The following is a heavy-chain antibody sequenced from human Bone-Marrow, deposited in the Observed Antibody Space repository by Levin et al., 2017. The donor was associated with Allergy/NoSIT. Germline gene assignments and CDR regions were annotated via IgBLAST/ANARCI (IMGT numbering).Heavy chain of an antibody. Sequence: GESLKISCAASGFTVSRNYMSWVRQAPGKGLEWVSIIFSGGSTYYADSVKGRFTISRDNSQNMLYLQMNSLRAEDTAVYYCATGMYYYESSGYPLGYWGQGTLATVSS. CDR1: GFTVSRNY. CDR2: IFSGGST. J-gene: IGHJ4*02. V-gene: IGHV3-66*01. D-gene: IGHD3-22*01. CDR3: ATGMYYYESSGYPLGY.